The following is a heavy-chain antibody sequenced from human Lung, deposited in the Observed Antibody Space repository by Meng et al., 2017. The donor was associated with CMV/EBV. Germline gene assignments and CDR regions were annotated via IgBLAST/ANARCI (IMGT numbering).Heavy chain of an antibody. D-gene: IGHD6-13*01. V-gene: IGHV4-4*07. CDR2: ISASGNT. Sequence: QGQLQGSGPGPGKPSGPLSLPCPVSGDPNTSYYWSWIRQPAGKGLEWIGRISASGNTRYNPSLKSRVTMSVDTSKNQFSLKLSSVTAADTAVYYCARDFGSSWYPNWFDPWGQGTLVTVSS. CDR3: ARDFGSSWYPNWFDP. J-gene: IGHJ5*02. CDR1: GDPNTSYY.